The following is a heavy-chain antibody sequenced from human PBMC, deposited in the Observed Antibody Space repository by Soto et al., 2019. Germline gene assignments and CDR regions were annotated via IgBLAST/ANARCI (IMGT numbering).Heavy chain of an antibody. CDR2: INPSGGST. CDR1: GYTFTGYY. D-gene: IGHD3-10*01. CDR3: AKGGGGRDYYYNGMDV. J-gene: IGHJ6*02. Sequence: ASVKVSCKASGYTFTGYYMHWVRQAPGQGLEWMGIINPSGGSTSYAQKFQGRVTMTRDTSTSTVYMELSSLRSEDTAVYYCAKGGGGRDYYYNGMDVWGQGTTVTVSS. V-gene: IGHV1-46*01.